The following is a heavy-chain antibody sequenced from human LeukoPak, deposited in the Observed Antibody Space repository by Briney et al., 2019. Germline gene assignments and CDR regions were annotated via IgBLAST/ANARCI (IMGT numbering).Heavy chain of an antibody. D-gene: IGHD3-10*01. CDR2: ISGGGSYI. CDR3: ARDRVASGRFGEVAS. CDR1: GFTFSTYS. V-gene: IGHV3-21*01. Sequence: GGSLRLSCAASGFTFSTYSMNWVRQAPGKGLEWVSFISGGGSYIYYAESVKGRFTISRDNAKNSLYLQMNSLRAEDTAIYYCARDRVASGRFGEVASWGQGTLVTISS. J-gene: IGHJ5*02.